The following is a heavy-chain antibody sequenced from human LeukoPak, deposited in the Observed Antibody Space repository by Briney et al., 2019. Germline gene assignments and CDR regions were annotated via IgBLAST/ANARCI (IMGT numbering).Heavy chain of an antibody. J-gene: IGHJ4*02. CDR1: GDTLTGYY. Sequence: ASVKVSCKASGDTLTGYYMHWVRQAPGQGLEWMGRINPNSGGTNYAQKFQGGVTMTRDTSISTAYMELSRPRSDDTAVYYCARDKEGVAAVLWGQGTLVTVSS. CDR2: INPNSGGT. D-gene: IGHD6-13*01. CDR3: ARDKEGVAAVL. V-gene: IGHV1-2*06.